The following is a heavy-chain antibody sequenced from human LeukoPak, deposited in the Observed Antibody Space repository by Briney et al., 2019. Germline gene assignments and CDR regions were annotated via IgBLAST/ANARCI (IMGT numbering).Heavy chain of an antibody. Sequence: PSETLSLTCTVSGGSISSYYWSWIRQPAGKGLEWIGRIYTSGSTNYNPSLKSRVTMSVDTSKNQFSLKLSSVTTADTAVYYCANWNRRATNAYYFDYWGQGTLVTVSS. CDR3: ANWNRRATNAYYFDY. V-gene: IGHV4-4*07. CDR2: IYTSGST. D-gene: IGHD5-12*01. CDR1: GGSISSYY. J-gene: IGHJ4*02.